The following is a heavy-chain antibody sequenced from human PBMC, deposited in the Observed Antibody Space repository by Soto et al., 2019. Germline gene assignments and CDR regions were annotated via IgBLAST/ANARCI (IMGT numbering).Heavy chain of an antibody. V-gene: IGHV3-23*01. Sequence: LRLSCAASGFIFENFGMSWVRQAPGKGLEWISSISGSGFKEYYADSVKGRFTIPRDNSKSTVYLELNNLSAEDTAVYHCAKNQGVELVPLATVDWFDPWGQGSVVTVSS. CDR3: AKNQGVELVPLATVDWFDP. J-gene: IGHJ5*02. CDR2: ISGSGFKE. CDR1: GFIFENFG. D-gene: IGHD1-26*01.